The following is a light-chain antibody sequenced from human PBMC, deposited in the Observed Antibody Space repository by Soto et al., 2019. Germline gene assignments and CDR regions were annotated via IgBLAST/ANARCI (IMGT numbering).Light chain of an antibody. CDR2: EGS. CDR3: CSYAGSSTNWV. CDR1: SSDVGSYNL. Sequence: QSALTQPASVSGSPGQSITISGTGTSSDVGSYNLVSWYQQHPCKAPKLIIYEGSKRPSGVSNRFSGSKSGNTASLTISGLQAEDEADYYCCSYAGSSTNWVFGGGTKLPVL. J-gene: IGLJ3*02. V-gene: IGLV2-23*01.